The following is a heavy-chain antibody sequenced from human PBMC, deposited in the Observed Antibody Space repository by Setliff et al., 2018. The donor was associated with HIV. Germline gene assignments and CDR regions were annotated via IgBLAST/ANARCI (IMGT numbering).Heavy chain of an antibody. J-gene: IGHJ4*02. CDR2: IWYDERHK. Sequence: HPGGSLRLSCTFYGFSFNSYGMHWVRQAPGKGLEWVASIWYDERHKFYANSVKGRFTISRDNPKRTLYLQIDSLRVEDTAVYYCAKVSDFYNAGSHTGRIDYWGQGARVTVSS. CDR3: AKVSDFYNAGSHTGRIDY. V-gene: IGHV3-30*02. D-gene: IGHD3-10*01. CDR1: GFSFNSYG.